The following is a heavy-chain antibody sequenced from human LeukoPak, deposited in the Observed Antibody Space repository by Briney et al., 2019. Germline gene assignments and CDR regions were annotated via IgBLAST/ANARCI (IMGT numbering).Heavy chain of an antibody. Sequence: ASVKVSCKASEYTFTCYYMHWVRQAPGQGLEWMGWINPNSGGTNYAQKFQGRVTMTRDTSISTAYMELSSLRSDDTALYYCARDPYCSTTSCYPFFHNWGQGTLVTVSS. V-gene: IGHV1-2*02. J-gene: IGHJ4*02. D-gene: IGHD2-2*01. CDR1: EYTFTCYY. CDR2: INPNSGGT. CDR3: ARDPYCSTTSCYPFFHN.